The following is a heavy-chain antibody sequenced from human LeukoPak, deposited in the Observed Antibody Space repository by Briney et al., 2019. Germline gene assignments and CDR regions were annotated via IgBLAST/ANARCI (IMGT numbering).Heavy chain of an antibody. D-gene: IGHD3-10*01. CDR2: ISYDGSNK. Sequence: GGSLRLSCAASGFTFSSYAMHWVRQAPGKGLEWVAVISYDGSNKYYADSVKGRFTISRDNSKNTLYLQMNSLRAEDTAVYYCARPRPTLHEGVRGVLDYWGQGTLVTVSS. CDR3: ARPRPTLHEGVRGVLDY. CDR1: GFTFSSYA. J-gene: IGHJ4*02. V-gene: IGHV3-30-3*01.